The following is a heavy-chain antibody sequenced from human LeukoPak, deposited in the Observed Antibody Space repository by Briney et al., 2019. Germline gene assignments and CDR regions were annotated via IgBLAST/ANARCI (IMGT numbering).Heavy chain of an antibody. CDR1: GGSISSGSYY. Sequence: SQTLSLTCTVPGGSISSGSYYWSWVRQPAGKGLEWIGRIYTSGSTNYNPSLKSRVTISVDTSKNQFSLKLSSVTAADTAVYYCARSPSRGIPVVNWFDPWGQGTLVTVSS. V-gene: IGHV4-61*02. D-gene: IGHD2-15*01. CDR2: IYTSGST. J-gene: IGHJ5*02. CDR3: ARSPSRGIPVVNWFDP.